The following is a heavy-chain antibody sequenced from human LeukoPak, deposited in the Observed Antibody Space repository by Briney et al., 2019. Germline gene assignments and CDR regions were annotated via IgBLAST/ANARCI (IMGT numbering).Heavy chain of an antibody. CDR2: ISRSSDKT. Sequence: GGSLRLSCAASGFTVSSKYMIWVRQAPGRGLEWLAYISRSSDKTYYADSVKGRFTISRDNAKNSLYLQMNSLRAEDTAVYYCARTAREADVRGQGTTVTVSS. J-gene: IGHJ6*02. CDR1: GFTVSSKY. V-gene: IGHV3-48*04. D-gene: IGHD2-21*02. CDR3: ARTAREADV.